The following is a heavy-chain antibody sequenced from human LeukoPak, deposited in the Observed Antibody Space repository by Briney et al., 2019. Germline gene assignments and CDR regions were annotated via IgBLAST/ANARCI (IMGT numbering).Heavy chain of an antibody. CDR2: ISTTGSSI. D-gene: IGHD6-19*01. Sequence: GGSLRLSCAASGFTFSSYEMNWVRQAPGKGLEWVSYISTTGSSIYYADSVKGRFTISRDNAKNSLYLQLNSLRPEDTGLYYCARDRGGWPDYWGQGTLVTVSS. V-gene: IGHV3-48*03. CDR1: GFTFSSYE. CDR3: ARDRGGWPDY. J-gene: IGHJ4*02.